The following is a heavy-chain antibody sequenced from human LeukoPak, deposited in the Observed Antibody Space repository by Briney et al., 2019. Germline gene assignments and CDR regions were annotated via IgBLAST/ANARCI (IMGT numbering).Heavy chain of an antibody. D-gene: IGHD3-10*01. CDR2: ISSSSSYI. Sequence: PGGSVRLSCAASGFTFSSYSMNWVRQAPGKGLEWVSSISSSSSYIYYADSVKGRFTISRDNAKNSLYLQMNSLRAEDTAVYYCARARSGSHAFDIWGQGTMVTVSS. CDR3: ARARSGSHAFDI. CDR1: GFTFSSYS. J-gene: IGHJ3*02. V-gene: IGHV3-21*01.